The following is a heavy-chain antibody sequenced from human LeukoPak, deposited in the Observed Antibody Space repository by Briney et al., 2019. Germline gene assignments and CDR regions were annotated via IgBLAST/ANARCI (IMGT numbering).Heavy chain of an antibody. D-gene: IGHD3-22*01. J-gene: IGHJ4*02. V-gene: IGHV3-73*01. CDR2: IRSKANNYAT. CDR3: TGDNFDSSVKFDY. CDR1: GFTFSGSA. Sequence: GGSLRLSCAASGFTFSGSAVHWVRQASGKGLEWVGRIRSKANNYATAYAASVKGRFTISRDDSKNTAYLQMNSLKTEDTAVYYCTGDNFDSSVKFDYWGQGTLVTVSS.